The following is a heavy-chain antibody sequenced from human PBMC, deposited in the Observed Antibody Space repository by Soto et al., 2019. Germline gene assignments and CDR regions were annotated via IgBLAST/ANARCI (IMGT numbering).Heavy chain of an antibody. Sequence: QVQLVQSGAEEKKAGASVKVSCKASGYTFTSYAMHWVRQAPGQRLEWMGWINAGNGNTKYSQKFQGRVTITRDTSASTAYMELSSLRSEDTAVYYCATSIVVVTALDHWGQGTLVTVSS. D-gene: IGHD2-21*02. CDR3: ATSIVVVTALDH. CDR2: INAGNGNT. CDR1: GYTFTSYA. J-gene: IGHJ4*02. V-gene: IGHV1-3*05.